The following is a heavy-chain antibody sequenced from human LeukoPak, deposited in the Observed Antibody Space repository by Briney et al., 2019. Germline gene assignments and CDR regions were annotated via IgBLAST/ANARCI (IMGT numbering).Heavy chain of an antibody. D-gene: IGHD2-2*01. Sequence: SGPALMKPTQTLTLTCSFSGFSLRTPEMRVNWIRQAPGKGREWLARIDWDDDKFSTTSLKTRLTISKDTSKNQVVLTMTNMGPVDTGTYYCARISSSSFHFDYWGRGTLVTVSS. CDR1: GFSLRTPEMR. CDR2: IDWDDDK. CDR3: ARISSSSFHFDY. V-gene: IGHV2-70*04. J-gene: IGHJ4*02.